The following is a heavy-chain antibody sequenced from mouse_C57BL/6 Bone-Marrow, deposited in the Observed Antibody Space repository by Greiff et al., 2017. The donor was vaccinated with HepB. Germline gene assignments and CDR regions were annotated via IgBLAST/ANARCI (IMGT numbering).Heavy chain of an antibody. J-gene: IGHJ3*01. CDR3: ASGGLFAY. D-gene: IGHD3-3*01. CDR1: GYTFTSYW. CDR2: IDPSDSYT. V-gene: IGHV1-59*01. Sequence: VKLQQPGAELVRPGTSVKLSCKASGYTFTSYWMHWVKQRPGQGLEWIGVIDPSDSYTNYNQKFKGKATLTVDTSSSTAYMQLSSLTSEDSAVYYCASGGLFAYWGQGTLVTVSA.